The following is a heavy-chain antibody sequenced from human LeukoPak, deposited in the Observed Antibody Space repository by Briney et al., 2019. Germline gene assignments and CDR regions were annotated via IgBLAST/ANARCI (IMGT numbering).Heavy chain of an antibody. V-gene: IGHV3-30*18. Sequence: PGGSLRLSCAASGFTFSSYGMHWVRQAPGKGLEWVAVISYDGSNKYYADSVKGRFTISRDNSKNTLYLQMNSLRAEDTAVYYCAKDAGTYSGYGLRGPYYFDYWGQGTLVTVSS. J-gene: IGHJ4*02. CDR2: ISYDGSNK. CDR1: GFTFSSYG. CDR3: AKDAGTYSGYGLRGPYYFDY. D-gene: IGHD5-12*01.